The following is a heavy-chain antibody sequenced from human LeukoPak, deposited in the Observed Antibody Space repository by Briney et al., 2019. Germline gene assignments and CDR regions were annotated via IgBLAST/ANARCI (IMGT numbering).Heavy chain of an antibody. Sequence: SETLSLTCTVSGGSISSYYWSWIRQPPGKGLEWIGYIYYSGSTNYNPSLKSRVTISVDTSKNQFSLKLSSVTAADTAVYYCARGFGGASLHFDYWGQGTLVTVSS. CDR1: GGSISSYY. CDR3: ARGFGGASLHFDY. D-gene: IGHD1-26*01. V-gene: IGHV4-59*12. CDR2: IYYSGST. J-gene: IGHJ4*02.